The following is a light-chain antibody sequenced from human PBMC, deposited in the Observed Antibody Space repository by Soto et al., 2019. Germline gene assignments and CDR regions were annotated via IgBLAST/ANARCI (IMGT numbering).Light chain of an antibody. CDR3: QSYDSSLSGSKV. CDR1: SSNIGAGYD. J-gene: IGLJ1*01. V-gene: IGLV1-40*01. CDR2: GNS. Sequence: QSALTQPPSLSGAPGQRVTISCTGSSSNIGAGYDVHWYQQLPGTAPKLLIFGNSNRPSGVPDRFSASKSGTSASLAITGLQAEDEADYYCQSYDSSLSGSKVFGTGTKLTVL.